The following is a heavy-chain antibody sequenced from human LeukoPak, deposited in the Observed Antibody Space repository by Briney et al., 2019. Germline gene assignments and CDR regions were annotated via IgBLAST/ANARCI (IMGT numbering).Heavy chain of an antibody. J-gene: IGHJ2*01. CDR2: IWATGST. D-gene: IGHD4-11*01. CDR3: ARVRAYSDFVGNFDL. Sequence: SETLSLTCTVSGGSISSHYWSWIRQPAGKRLEWIGRIWATGSTVDNPSFRSQLTLSIDRSKSQLSLKLTSMTAADSAVYYCARVRAYSDFVGNFDLWGHGIPVTVSS. V-gene: IGHV4-4*07. CDR1: GGSISSHY.